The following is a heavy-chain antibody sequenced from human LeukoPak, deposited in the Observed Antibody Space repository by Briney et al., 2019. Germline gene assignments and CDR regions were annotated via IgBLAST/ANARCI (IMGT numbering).Heavy chain of an antibody. Sequence: SETLSLTCVVYGGSFSSYYWSWIRQPPGKRLEWIGEINYSGSTDYNPSLKSRVTISVDTSKNQFSLRLSSVTAADTAVYYCARGDNVLRFLEVDAFDIWGQGTTVTVSS. CDR2: INYSGST. CDR1: GGSFSSYY. D-gene: IGHD3-3*01. CDR3: ARGDNVLRFLEVDAFDI. J-gene: IGHJ3*02. V-gene: IGHV4-34*01.